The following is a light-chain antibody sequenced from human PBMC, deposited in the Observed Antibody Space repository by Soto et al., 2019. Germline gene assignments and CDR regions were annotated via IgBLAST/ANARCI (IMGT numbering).Light chain of an antibody. J-gene: IGLJ1*01. Sequence: QSALTQPPSASGSPGQSVTISCTGASSDVGSYAFVSWYQQHPGKAPKLIIYEVTKRPSGVPDRFSGSKSGNTASLTVSGLQAEDEADYYCFSYAGSNNLRVFGSGTKVTVL. CDR2: EVT. V-gene: IGLV2-8*01. CDR1: SSDVGSYAF. CDR3: FSYAGSNNLRV.